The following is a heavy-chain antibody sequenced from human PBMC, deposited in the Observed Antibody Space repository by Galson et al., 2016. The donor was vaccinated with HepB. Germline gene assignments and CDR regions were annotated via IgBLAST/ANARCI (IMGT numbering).Heavy chain of an antibody. J-gene: IGHJ4*02. CDR3: ISSSWYIGFDY. Sequence: SLRLSCAASGFTFTDYGMHWVRQAPGKGLEWVAVISFDGNNKQYADSVKGRFTISRDDSSSTLHLQMDSLRAEDTAVYYCISSSWYIGFDYWGQGTLVTVPS. V-gene: IGHV3-30*03. CDR1: GFTFTDYG. D-gene: IGHD6-19*01. CDR2: ISFDGNNK.